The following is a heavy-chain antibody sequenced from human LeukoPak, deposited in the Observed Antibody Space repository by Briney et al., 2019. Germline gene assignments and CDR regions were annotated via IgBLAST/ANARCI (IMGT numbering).Heavy chain of an antibody. CDR1: DDSFSSHY. V-gene: IGHV4-59*11. CDR2: ISYIGST. D-gene: IGHD4-17*01. J-gene: IGHJ3*02. Sequence: ASETPSLTCAVSDDSFSSHYWTWIRQPPGKGLEWIGYISYIGSTNYNPSLKSRVTISIDTSKNQFSLKLSSVTAADTAVYFCARDLLTVTKGFDICGQGTMVSVSP. CDR3: ARDLLTVTKGFDI.